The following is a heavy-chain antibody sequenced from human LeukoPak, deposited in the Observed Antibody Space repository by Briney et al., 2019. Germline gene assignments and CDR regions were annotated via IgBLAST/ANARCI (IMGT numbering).Heavy chain of an antibody. CDR2: IYYSGST. V-gene: IGHV4-59*08. CDR1: GGSISPYY. D-gene: IGHD1-26*01. J-gene: IGHJ4*02. CDR3: ARHGGGGESYPRVFDY. Sequence: AETLLIPCTDSGGSISPYYWSWIRQPPGKGLEWIGYIYYSGSTNYNPSLNSRVTISVDTSKNQFSLKLSSMTAADTAVYYCARHGGGGESYPRVFDYWGRGNLVTVSS.